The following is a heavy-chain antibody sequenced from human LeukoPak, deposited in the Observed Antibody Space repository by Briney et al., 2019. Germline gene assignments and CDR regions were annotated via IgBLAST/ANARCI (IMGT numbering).Heavy chain of an antibody. D-gene: IGHD2-2*01. CDR1: GGSISSGSYY. CDR2: IYYSGNT. V-gene: IGHV4-39*01. Sequence: PSETLSLTCTVSGGSISSGSYYWGWIRQAPGKGLEWIGSIYYSGNTYYSPSLKSRVTILVDTSKSQISLKLSSVTAADTAVYYCVRHPYCGSTSCHADFWGQGTLVTVSS. CDR3: VRHPYCGSTSCHADF. J-gene: IGHJ4*02.